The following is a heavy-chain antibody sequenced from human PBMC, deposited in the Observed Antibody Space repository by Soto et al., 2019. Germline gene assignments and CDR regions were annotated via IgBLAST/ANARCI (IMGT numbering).Heavy chain of an antibody. CDR2: ISSSSSTI. CDR1: GFTFSGYS. D-gene: IGHD2-2*01. Sequence: PGGSLRLSCAASGFTFSGYSMNWVRQAPGKGLEWVSYISSSSSTIYYADSVKGRFTISRDDSENSLSLQMNSLRAEDTALYYCARQVGFCSGTSCYGPFLFSFWGRGALVPVSA. CDR3: ARQVGFCSGTSCYGPFLFSF. V-gene: IGHV3-48*01. J-gene: IGHJ2*01.